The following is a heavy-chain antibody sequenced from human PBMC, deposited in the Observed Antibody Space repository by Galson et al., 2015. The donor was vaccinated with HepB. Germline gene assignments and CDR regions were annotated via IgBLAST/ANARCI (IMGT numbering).Heavy chain of an antibody. Sequence: SLRLSCAASGFTVISNYVTWVRQAPGKGLEWVSVIYFGGTTYYADSVKGRFTISRDHSKNTMYLQMNSLRAEDTAVYYCARGGWFGNAFDVWGQGTLVTVS. D-gene: IGHD3-10*01. CDR1: GFTVISNY. V-gene: IGHV3-66*01. CDR2: IYFGGTT. CDR3: ARGGWFGNAFDV. J-gene: IGHJ3*01.